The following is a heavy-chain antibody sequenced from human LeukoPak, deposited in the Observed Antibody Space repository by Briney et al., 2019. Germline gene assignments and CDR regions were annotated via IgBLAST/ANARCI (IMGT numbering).Heavy chain of an antibody. D-gene: IGHD3-3*02. CDR3: ARGHIRYYFDY. J-gene: IGHJ4*02. V-gene: IGHV3-66*01. CDR2: VYSGGST. Sequence: PGGSLRLSCAASGFTFSSYAMSWVRQAPGKGLEWVSVVYSGGSTNYADSVRGRFTISRDNSKNTLYLQMNSLRAGDTAVYYCARGHIRYYFDYWGQGTLVTVSS. CDR1: GFTFSSYA.